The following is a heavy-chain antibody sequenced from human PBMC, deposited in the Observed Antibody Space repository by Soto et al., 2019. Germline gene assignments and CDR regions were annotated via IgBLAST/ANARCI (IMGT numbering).Heavy chain of an antibody. CDR1: GGSFTGYY. Sequence: QVQLQQWGAGLLKPSETLSLTCAVYGGSFTGYYWNWIHQPPGKGLEWIGEINHRGNTKYNPSLKSRVTISVDTSKNQFSLKLTSVTAADTAVYYCARHGDYVGVDSWGQGTLVTVSS. CDR2: INHRGNT. V-gene: IGHV4-34*01. CDR3: ARHGDYVGVDS. J-gene: IGHJ4*02. D-gene: IGHD4-17*01.